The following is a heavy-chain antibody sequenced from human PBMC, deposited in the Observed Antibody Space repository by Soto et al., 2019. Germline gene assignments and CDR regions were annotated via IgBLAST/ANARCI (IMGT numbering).Heavy chain of an antibody. J-gene: IGHJ6*02. CDR2: INAGNGNT. D-gene: IGHD1-20*01. CDR1: GYTFTSYA. V-gene: IGHV1-3*01. CDR3: ARVGKVFYYYGMDV. Sequence: ASVKVSCKASGYTFTSYAMHWVRQAPGQRLGWMGWINAGNGNTKYSQKFQGRVTITRDTSASTAYMELSSLRSEDTAVYYCARVGKVFYYYGMDVWGQGTTVTVYS.